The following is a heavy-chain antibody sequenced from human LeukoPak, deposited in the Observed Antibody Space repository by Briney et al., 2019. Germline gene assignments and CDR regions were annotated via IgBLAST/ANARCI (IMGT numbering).Heavy chain of an antibody. V-gene: IGHV3-7*01. Sequence: PGGSLRLSXAASGFSFNYFWMSWVRQAPGKGLEWVANINQDGNEKYYADSVKGRFTISRDNAKKSLYLQMNSLRAEDTAVYYCARDAEVGTLFGVLSRYNWFDPWGQGALVTVSS. D-gene: IGHD3-3*01. CDR1: GFSFNYFW. CDR3: ARDAEVGTLFGVLSRYNWFDP. J-gene: IGHJ5*02. CDR2: INQDGNEK.